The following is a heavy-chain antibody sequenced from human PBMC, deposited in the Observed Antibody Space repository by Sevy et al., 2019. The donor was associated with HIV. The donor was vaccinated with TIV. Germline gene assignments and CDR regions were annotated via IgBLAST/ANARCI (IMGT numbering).Heavy chain of an antibody. CDR1: GFIFRNYS. J-gene: IGHJ5*02. D-gene: IGHD3-10*01. CDR2: ISGSSTYM. Sequence: GGSLRLSCAASGFIFRNYSMNWVRQAPGKGLEWVASISGSSTYMNHAGSVKGRFTISRDNAKNSLYLQINSLRGEDTAIYYCARDVRGSMIRGVIGWFDPWGRGTLVTASS. V-gene: IGHV3-21*01. CDR3: ARDVRGSMIRGVIGWFDP.